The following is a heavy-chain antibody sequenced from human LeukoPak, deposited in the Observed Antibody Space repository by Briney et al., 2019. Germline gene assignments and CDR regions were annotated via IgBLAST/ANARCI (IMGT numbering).Heavy chain of an antibody. V-gene: IGHV1-46*01. CDR2: IYPSGGST. D-gene: IGHD6-19*01. Sequence: ASVKVSCKASGGTFSSYAISWVRQAPGQGLEWMGIIYPSGGSTSYAQKFQGRVIMTRDVSTSTVFMELSSLRSDDTAVYYCARDGVAGVYYFDYWGQGTQVTVSS. J-gene: IGHJ4*02. CDR1: GGTFSSYA. CDR3: ARDGVAGVYYFDY.